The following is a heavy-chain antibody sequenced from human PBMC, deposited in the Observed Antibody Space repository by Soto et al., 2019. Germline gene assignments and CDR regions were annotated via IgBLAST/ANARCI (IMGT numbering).Heavy chain of an antibody. CDR2: IDYSGST. Sequence: SETLSLTCTVSGGSISTGGHYWYWVRQHPGMGLECIGYIDYSGSTYYNPSLKSRVTISVDTSKNQFSLNLRSVTAADSAVYYCERTDNVGYYQHFGQGNLVTVSS. CDR3: ERTDNVGYYQH. V-gene: IGHV4-31*03. J-gene: IGHJ1*01. CDR1: GGSISTGGHY. D-gene: IGHD3-3*01.